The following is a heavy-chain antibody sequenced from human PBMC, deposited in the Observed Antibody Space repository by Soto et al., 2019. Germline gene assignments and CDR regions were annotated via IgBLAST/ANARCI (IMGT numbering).Heavy chain of an antibody. CDR2: ISGSSKYI. Sequence: EVQLVESGGGLVKPGESLRLSCAASGFTFSNYFMNWVRQAPGKGLEWVSSISGSSKYIYYADSVKGRFTISRDNAKNSLYLQMNSLRGEDTAAYYCARTGYCSGDSCHRWFDPWGQGTLVTVSS. CDR1: GFTFSNYF. D-gene: IGHD2-15*01. CDR3: ARTGYCSGDSCHRWFDP. J-gene: IGHJ5*02. V-gene: IGHV3-21*01.